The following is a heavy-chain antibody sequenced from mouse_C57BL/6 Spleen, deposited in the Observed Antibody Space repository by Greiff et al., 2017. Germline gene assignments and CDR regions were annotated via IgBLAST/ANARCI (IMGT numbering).Heavy chain of an antibody. CDR3: ARVYGYDWFAY. J-gene: IGHJ3*01. D-gene: IGHD2-2*01. Sequence: QVQLQQSGPELVKPGASVKISCKASGYAFSSSWMNWVKQRPGKGLEWIGRIYPGDGDTNYNGKFKGKATLTADKSSSTAYMQLSSLTSEDSAVYFCARVYGYDWFAYWGQGTLVTVSA. CDR2: IYPGDGDT. CDR1: GYAFSSSW. V-gene: IGHV1-82*01.